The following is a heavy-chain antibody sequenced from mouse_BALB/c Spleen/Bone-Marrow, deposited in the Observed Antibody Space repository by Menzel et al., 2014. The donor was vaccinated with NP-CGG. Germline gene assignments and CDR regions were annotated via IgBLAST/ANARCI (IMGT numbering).Heavy chain of an antibody. J-gene: IGHJ3*01. D-gene: IGHD1-1*01. CDR2: ISSGSSTI. Sequence: EVMLVESGGGLVQPGGSRKLSCAASGFTFSSFGMHWVRQAPEKGLEWVAYISSGSSTIYYADTVKGRFTISRDNPKNTLFLQMTSLRSEDTAMYYCARNYYYGSSYAWFAYWGQGTLVTVSA. V-gene: IGHV5-17*02. CDR3: ARNYYYGSSYAWFAY. CDR1: GFTFSSFG.